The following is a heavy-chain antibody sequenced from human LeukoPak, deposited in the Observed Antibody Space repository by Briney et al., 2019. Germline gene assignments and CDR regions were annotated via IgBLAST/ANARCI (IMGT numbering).Heavy chain of an antibody. CDR1: GFTFSDYY. J-gene: IGHJ6*02. D-gene: IGHD2/OR15-2a*01. V-gene: IGHV3-11*01. CDR3: ARDLNTGMDV. Sequence: PGGSLRLSCAASGFTFSDYYINWIRQAPGKGLEWLSYISGNGRFIEYADSVKGRFTISRDNAQNLLYLRMNSLRAEDTAIYYCARDLNTGMDVWGRGTTVTVSS. CDR2: ISGNGRFI.